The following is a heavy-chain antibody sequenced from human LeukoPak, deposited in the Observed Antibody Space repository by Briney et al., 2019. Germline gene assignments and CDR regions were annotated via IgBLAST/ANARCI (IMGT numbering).Heavy chain of an antibody. V-gene: IGHV5-51*01. J-gene: IGHJ4*02. CDR2: IYPRDSDT. D-gene: IGHD6-19*01. CDR1: GYSFSDYW. Sequence: RGESLKISCQGSGYSFSDYWIALVRQVPGQGLVWVGIIYPRDSDTIYSPSFQGQVTISADKSISTAYLQWSSLRASDTAVYYCAKLSTGWSLASWGQGTQVTVSS. CDR3: AKLSTGWSLAS.